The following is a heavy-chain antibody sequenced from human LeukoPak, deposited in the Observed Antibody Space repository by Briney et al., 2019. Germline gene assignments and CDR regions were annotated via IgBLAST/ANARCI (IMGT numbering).Heavy chain of an antibody. CDR3: SRGLDRGYAYGPLE. D-gene: IGHD5-18*01. V-gene: IGHV3-64*01. CDR2: ISDNGGST. CDR1: GFTFSRHA. Sequence: PGGSLRLSCAASGFTFSRHAMHWVRQASGKGQEYISSISDNGGSTFYANSVKGRFTISRDNSNNMLYLQMGSLRVEDMAVYYCSRGLDRGYAYGPLEWGQGDLVTVSS. J-gene: IGHJ4*02.